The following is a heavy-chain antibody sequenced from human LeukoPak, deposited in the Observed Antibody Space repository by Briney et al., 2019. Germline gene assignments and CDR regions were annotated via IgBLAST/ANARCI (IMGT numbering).Heavy chain of an antibody. CDR3: ARGPVDAITTVFDY. CDR1: GYSFTNYW. V-gene: IGHV5-51*01. D-gene: IGHD5-12*01. Sequence: GESLKISCKGSGYSFTNYWIGWVRQLPGKGLEWIGIIYPGDSDTRLSPSFQGQVTISADKSISTAYLQWSSLKASDTAMYYCARGPVDAITTVFDYWGQGTLVTVSS. J-gene: IGHJ4*02. CDR2: IYPGDSDT.